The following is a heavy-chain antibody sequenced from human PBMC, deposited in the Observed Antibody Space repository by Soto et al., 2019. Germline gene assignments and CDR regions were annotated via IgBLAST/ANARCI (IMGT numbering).Heavy chain of an antibody. CDR3: ARFLDSSSSYYYYYYMDV. CDR2: ISAYNGNT. J-gene: IGHJ6*03. V-gene: IGHV1-18*01. CDR1: GYTFTSYG. Sequence: ASVKVSCKASGYTFTSYGISWVRQAPGQGLEWMGWISAYNGNTNYAQKLQGRVTMTTDTSTSTAYMELRSLRSDDTAVYYCARFLDSSSSYYYYYYMDVWGKGTTVTVSS. D-gene: IGHD6-6*01.